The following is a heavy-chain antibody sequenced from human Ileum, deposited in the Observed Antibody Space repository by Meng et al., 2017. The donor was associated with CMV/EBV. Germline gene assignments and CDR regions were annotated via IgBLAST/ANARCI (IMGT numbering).Heavy chain of an antibody. V-gene: IGHV3-7*03. Sequence: GGSLRLSCVASTFTLGNYWMSWVRQAPGKGLEWVANINQYGSVQYYLDSVKGRFTISRDSATNSLYLQMNSLRVEDTAVYYCAKEGSGPYYYYGMDVWGQGTTVTVSS. CDR1: TFTLGNYW. CDR3: AKEGSGPYYYYGMDV. J-gene: IGHJ6*02. D-gene: IGHD2-15*01. CDR2: INQYGSVQ.